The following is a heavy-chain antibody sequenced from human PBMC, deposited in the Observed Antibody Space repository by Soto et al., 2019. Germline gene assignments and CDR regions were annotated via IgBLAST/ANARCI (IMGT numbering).Heavy chain of an antibody. J-gene: IGHJ6*02. CDR1: GGSISSSNW. V-gene: IGHV4-4*02. D-gene: IGHD5-12*01. CDR3: SRVYSGYDFGSDYYYYGIDV. CDR2: IYHSGST. Sequence: PSETLSLTCAVSGGSISSSNWWSWVRQPPGKGLEWIGEIYHSGSTNYNPSLKSRVTISVDTSKNQFSLKLSSVTAADTGVYYCSRVYSGYDFGSDYYYYGIDVSGQGTKVP.